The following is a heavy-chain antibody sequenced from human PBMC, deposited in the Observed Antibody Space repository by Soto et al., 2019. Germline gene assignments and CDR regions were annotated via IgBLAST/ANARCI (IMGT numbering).Heavy chain of an antibody. CDR3: ARTRYCSGGSCYDWFDP. CDR2: ISSSSSYI. CDR1: GFTFSSYS. Sequence: GGSLRLSCAASGFTFSSYSMNWVRQAPGKGLEWVSSISSSSSYIYYADSVKGRFTISRDNAKNSLYLQMNSLRAEDTAVYYXARTRYCSGGSCYDWFDPWGQGTLVTVSS. V-gene: IGHV3-21*01. D-gene: IGHD2-15*01. J-gene: IGHJ5*02.